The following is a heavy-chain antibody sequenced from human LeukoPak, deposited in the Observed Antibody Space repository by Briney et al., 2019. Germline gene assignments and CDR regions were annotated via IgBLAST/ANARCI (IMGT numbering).Heavy chain of an antibody. CDR2: ISGSGGST. CDR1: GFTFSSYG. J-gene: IGHJ4*02. D-gene: IGHD5-18*01. V-gene: IGHV3-23*01. Sequence: GGSLRLSCGASGFTFSSYGMSWVRQAPGKGLERVTAISGSGGSTYYGDSVKGRFTISRDNSKNTLYLQMNSLRAEDTAVYYCAKGRKIQLWSEADYWGQGTLVTVSS. CDR3: AKGRKIQLWSEADY.